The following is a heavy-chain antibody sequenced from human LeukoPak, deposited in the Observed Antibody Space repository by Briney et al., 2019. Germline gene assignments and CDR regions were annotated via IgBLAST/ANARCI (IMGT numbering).Heavy chain of an antibody. V-gene: IGHV5-51*01. CDR3: ARQSSSWYVDY. CDR1: GYTFTNYW. CDR2: IYPGDSDT. Sequence: GESLKISCKGSGYTFTNYWIGWVGQMPGKGLEWMGIIYPGDSDTRYSPSFQGQVTISADKSISTAYLQWSSLKASDTAMYYCARQSSSWYVDYWGQGTLVTVSS. D-gene: IGHD6-13*01. J-gene: IGHJ4*02.